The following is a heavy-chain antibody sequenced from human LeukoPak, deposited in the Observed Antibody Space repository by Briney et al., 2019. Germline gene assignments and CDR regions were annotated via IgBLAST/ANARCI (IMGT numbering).Heavy chain of an antibody. Sequence: GESLRLSCAASGFTFSSYGMHWVRQAPGKGLEWVAFIRYDGSNKYYADSVKGRFTISRDNSKNTLYLQMNSLRAEDTAVYYCAKDGAGDYYYFDYWGQGTLVTVSS. D-gene: IGHD4-17*01. CDR3: AKDGAGDYYYFDY. CDR1: GFTFSSYG. CDR2: IRYDGSNK. V-gene: IGHV3-30*02. J-gene: IGHJ4*02.